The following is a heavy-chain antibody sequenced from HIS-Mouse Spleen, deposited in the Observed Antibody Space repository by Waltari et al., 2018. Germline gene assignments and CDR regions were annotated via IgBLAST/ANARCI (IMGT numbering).Heavy chain of an antibody. CDR2: INHSGRT. D-gene: IGHD1-26*01. CDR1: GGSFSGYY. Sequence: QVQLQQWGAGLLKPSETLSLTCAVYGGSFSGYYWSWIRQPPGKGLEWIGEINHSGRTNYNPSLNGRVTISVETSKNQCSLKLSSVTAADTAVYYCARGALRGSYYWGEYFQHWGQGTLVTVSS. J-gene: IGHJ1*01. CDR3: ARGALRGSYYWGEYFQH. V-gene: IGHV4-34*01.